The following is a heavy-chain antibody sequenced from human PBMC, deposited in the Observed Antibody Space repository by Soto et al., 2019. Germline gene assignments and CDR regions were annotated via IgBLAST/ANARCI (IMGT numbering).Heavy chain of an antibody. Sequence: QVQLVQSGAEVKKPGASVKVSCKTSGYIFSNYGITWVRQAPGQGLEWMGWISAYSGDTNYAQKFRGRVTMTADTSTGTAYMELRSLTSDDTAMYYCARDTSGLLVVVNGDYWGQGTLVTVSS. CDR3: ARDTSGLLVVVNGDY. V-gene: IGHV1-18*01. CDR2: ISAYSGDT. CDR1: GYIFSNYG. J-gene: IGHJ4*02. D-gene: IGHD2-21*01.